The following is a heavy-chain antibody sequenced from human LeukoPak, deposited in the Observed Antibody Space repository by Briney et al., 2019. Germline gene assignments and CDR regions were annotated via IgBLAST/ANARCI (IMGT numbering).Heavy chain of an antibody. Sequence: SSETLSLTCTVSGGSISSSYYWSWIRQPPGQGLEWIGYIYYSGSTNYNPSLKSRVTISVDTSKNQFSLKLSSVTAADTAVYYCARDSNYYGSGSYFAYWGQGTLVTVSS. CDR2: IYYSGST. CDR3: ARDSNYYGSGSYFAY. V-gene: IGHV4-61*01. J-gene: IGHJ4*02. CDR1: GGSISSSYY. D-gene: IGHD3-10*01.